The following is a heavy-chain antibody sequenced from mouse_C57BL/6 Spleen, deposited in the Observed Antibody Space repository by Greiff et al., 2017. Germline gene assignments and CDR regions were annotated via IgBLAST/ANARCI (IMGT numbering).Heavy chain of an antibody. Sequence: QVQLKESGAELVRPGTSVKVSCKASGYAFTNYLIEWVKQRPGQGLEWIGVINPGSGGTNYNEKFKGKATLTADKSSSTASIQPRSLTSAASAVYFCARKVYEYDRYFGVWGTGTTVTVSS. CDR1: GYAFTNYL. J-gene: IGHJ1*03. CDR2: INPGSGGT. CDR3: ARKVYEYDRYFGV. D-gene: IGHD2-4*01. V-gene: IGHV1-54*01.